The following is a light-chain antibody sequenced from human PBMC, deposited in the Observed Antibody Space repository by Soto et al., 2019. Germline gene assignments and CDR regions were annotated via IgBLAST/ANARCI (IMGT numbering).Light chain of an antibody. J-gene: IGLJ3*02. CDR1: SGHSSYI. Sequence: QLMLTQSSSASASLGSSVKLTCTLSSGHSSYIIAWHQQQPGKAPRYLMKLEGSGSYNKGSGVPDRFAGSSSGADRYLTISSLQFEDEADYYCETWDSNTRVFGGGTKLTVL. CDR3: ETWDSNTRV. V-gene: IGLV4-60*02. CDR2: LEGSGSY.